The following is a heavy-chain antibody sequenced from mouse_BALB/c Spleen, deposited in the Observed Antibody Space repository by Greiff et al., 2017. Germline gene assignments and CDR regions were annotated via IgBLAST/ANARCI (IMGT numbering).Heavy chain of an antibody. V-gene: IGHV5-17*02. CDR3: ARDGSSFAY. J-gene: IGHJ3*01. CDR2: ISSGSSTI. Sequence: EVQVVESGGGLVQPGGSRKLSCAASGFTFSSFGMHWVRQAPEKGLEWVAYISSGSSTIYYADTVKGRFTISRDNPKNTLFLQMASLRSEDTAMYYCARDGSSFAYWGQGTLVTVSA. CDR1: GFTFSSFG. D-gene: IGHD1-1*01.